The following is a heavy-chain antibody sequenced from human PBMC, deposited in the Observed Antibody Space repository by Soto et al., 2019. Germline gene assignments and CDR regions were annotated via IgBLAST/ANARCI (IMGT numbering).Heavy chain of an antibody. J-gene: IGHJ4*02. CDR1: GFTFTSSA. Sequence: SVKVSCKASGFTFTSSAVQWVRQARGQRLEWIGWIVVGSGNTNYAQKFQERVTITRDMSTSTAYMELSSLRSEDTAVYYCAADVPEWELLGYYWGQGTLVTVS. CDR3: AADVPEWELLGYY. V-gene: IGHV1-58*01. CDR2: IVVGSGNT. D-gene: IGHD1-26*01.